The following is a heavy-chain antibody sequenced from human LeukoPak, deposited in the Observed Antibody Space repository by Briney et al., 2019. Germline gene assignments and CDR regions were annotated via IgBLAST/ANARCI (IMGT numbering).Heavy chain of an antibody. CDR3: ARYYYGSGSYFRGPTYYYYYMDV. V-gene: IGHV4-39*01. D-gene: IGHD3-10*01. CDR1: GGSISSRSYY. J-gene: IGHJ6*03. CDR2: IYYSGST. Sequence: SETLSLTCTVSGGSISSRSYYWGWIRQPPGKGLEWIGSIYYSGSTYYNPSLKSRVTISVDTSKNQFSLKLSSVTAADTAVYYCARYYYGSGSYFRGPTYYYYYMDVWGKGTTVTISS.